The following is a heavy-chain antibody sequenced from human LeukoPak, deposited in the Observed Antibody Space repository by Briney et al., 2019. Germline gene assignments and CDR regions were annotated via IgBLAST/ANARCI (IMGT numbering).Heavy chain of an antibody. CDR3: ATDRPYCSSTSCYTYFQH. D-gene: IGHD2-2*01. Sequence: GASVKVSFKASVYTFTGCYMHWVRQAPGQGLEWMGWINPNSGGTNYAQKFQGRVTMTRDTSISTAYMELSRLRSDDTAVYYCATDRPYCSSTSCYTYFQHWGQGTLVTVSS. V-gene: IGHV1-2*02. J-gene: IGHJ1*01. CDR2: INPNSGGT. CDR1: VYTFTGCY.